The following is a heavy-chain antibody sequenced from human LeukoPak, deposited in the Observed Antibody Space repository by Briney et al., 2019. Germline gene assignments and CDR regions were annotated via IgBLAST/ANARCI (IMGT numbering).Heavy chain of an antibody. J-gene: IGHJ4*02. Sequence: ASVKVSCKASGYTFTAYYIHWVRQAPGQGLEWMGWINPSSGGTNYAQNFQGRVTMTRDTSISTAYMELSRLRSDDTAVYYCASDLWGVGPSLVGYYFDHWGQGTRVTVSS. D-gene: IGHD1-26*01. CDR1: GYTFTAYY. V-gene: IGHV1-2*02. CDR3: ASDLWGVGPSLVGYYFDH. CDR2: INPSSGGT.